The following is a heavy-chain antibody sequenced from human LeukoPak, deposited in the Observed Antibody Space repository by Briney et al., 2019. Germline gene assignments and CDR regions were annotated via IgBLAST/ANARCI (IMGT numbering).Heavy chain of an antibody. V-gene: IGHV1-18*01. Sequence: GASVKVSCKASGYIFTSHGISWVRQAPGQGLEWMGWISAFNGNTNYAQKLQGRVTMTTDTSTSTAYMELRSLTSDDTAVYYCARGGSMTTFYYYYYMDIWGKGTTVTVSS. J-gene: IGHJ6*03. CDR2: ISAFNGNT. CDR1: GYIFTSHG. D-gene: IGHD4-11*01. CDR3: ARGGSMTTFYYYYYMDI.